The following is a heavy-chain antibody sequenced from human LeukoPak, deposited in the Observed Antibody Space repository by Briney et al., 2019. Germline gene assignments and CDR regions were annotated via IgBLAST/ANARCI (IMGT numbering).Heavy chain of an antibody. CDR1: GFTFSDYY. Sequence: GGSLRLSCAASGFTFSDYYMSWIRQAPGKGLEWVSYISGSSSDTNYADSLKGRFTISRDNAKSSLHLQMNSLRAEDTAVYYCARVGYYDSSGPLDYWGQGTLVTVSS. CDR2: ISGSSSDT. D-gene: IGHD3-22*01. V-gene: IGHV3-11*05. J-gene: IGHJ4*02. CDR3: ARVGYYDSSGPLDY.